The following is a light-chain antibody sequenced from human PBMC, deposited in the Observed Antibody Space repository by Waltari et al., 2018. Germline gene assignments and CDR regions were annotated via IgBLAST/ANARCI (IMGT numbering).Light chain of an antibody. CDR1: HSISTS. J-gene: IGKJ1*01. V-gene: IGKV1-39*01. Sequence: DIQITQSPPYLSASVGDRVTVTCRASHSISTSLNCYQQKAGKAPNLLIYVASSLQSGVPSRFSGSGSGTDFTLTISSLQPEDFATYYCQQSYITPPTFGQGTKVEVK. CDR2: VAS. CDR3: QQSYITPPT.